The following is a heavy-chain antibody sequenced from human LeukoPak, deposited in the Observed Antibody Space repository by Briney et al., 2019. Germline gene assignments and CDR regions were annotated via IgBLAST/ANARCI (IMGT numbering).Heavy chain of an antibody. V-gene: IGHV1-24*01. CDR2: FDPEDGET. D-gene: IGHD1-14*01. Sequence: ASVKVSCKVSGYTLTELSMHWVRQAPGKGLEWMGGFDPEDGETIYAQKFQGRVTVTEDTSTDTAYMELSSLRSEDTAVYYCATGIRDQFDPWGQGTLVTVSS. CDR1: GYTLTELS. CDR3: ATGIRDQFDP. J-gene: IGHJ5*02.